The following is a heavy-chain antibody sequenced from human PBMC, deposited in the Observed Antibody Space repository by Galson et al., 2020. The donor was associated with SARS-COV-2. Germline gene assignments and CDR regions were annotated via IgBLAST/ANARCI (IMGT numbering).Heavy chain of an antibody. Sequence: ASVKVTCKASGYSFTGDCMHWVRQAPGQGLEWMGWINPNSGSTTHVQNFQDSATMTRDTSINTAYMELSRLRSDDMAVYYCAKGTLYYYNSGSYRFDSWGQGTLVTVSS. V-gene: IGHV1-2*02. D-gene: IGHD3-10*01. J-gene: IGHJ4*02. CDR3: AKGTLYYYNSGSYRFDS. CDR1: GYSFTGDC. CDR2: INPNSGST.